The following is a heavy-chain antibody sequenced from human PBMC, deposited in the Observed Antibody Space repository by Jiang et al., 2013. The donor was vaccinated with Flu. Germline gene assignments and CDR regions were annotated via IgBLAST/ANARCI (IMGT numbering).Heavy chain of an antibody. V-gene: IGHV5-51*01. CDR3: ARDGGSSWYSTGIGMDV. D-gene: IGHD6-13*01. CDR1: GYSFTSYW. CDR2: IYPGDSDT. J-gene: IGHJ6*02. Sequence: LKISCKGSGYSFTSYWIGWVRQMPGKGLEWMGIIYPGDSDTRYSPSFQGQVTISADKSISTAYLQWSSLKASDTAMYYCARDGGSSWYSTGIGMDVWGQGTTVTVSS.